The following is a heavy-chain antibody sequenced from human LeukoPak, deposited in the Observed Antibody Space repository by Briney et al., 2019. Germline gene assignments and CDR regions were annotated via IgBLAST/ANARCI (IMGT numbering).Heavy chain of an antibody. J-gene: IGHJ4*02. Sequence: PGGSLRLSCSASGFTFSIYAMHWVRQAPGKGLEHVSTIGTNGGSTYYPDSVKGRFSISRDNSKDTLYLQMHSLGPEDTAVYYCVKGPTEEAPAGYLPFDHWAQGTLVTVSS. CDR3: VKGPTEEAPAGYLPFDH. D-gene: IGHD6-25*01. V-gene: IGHV3-64D*09. CDR1: GFTFSIYA. CDR2: IGTNGGST.